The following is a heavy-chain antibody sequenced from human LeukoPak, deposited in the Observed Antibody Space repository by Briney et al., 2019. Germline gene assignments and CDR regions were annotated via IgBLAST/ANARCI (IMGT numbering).Heavy chain of an antibody. D-gene: IGHD2-15*01. CDR2: INHSGST. CDR3: ARVTPNCSGGSCYSRAFDI. J-gene: IGHJ3*02. V-gene: IGHV4-34*01. CDR1: GGSFSGYY. Sequence: SETLSLTCAVYGGSFSGYYWSWIRQPPGKGLEWIGEINHSGSTNYNPSLKSRVSISVDSSKRQISLKLISVSAADTAVYFCARVTPNCSGGSCYSRAFDIWGQGTMVTVSS.